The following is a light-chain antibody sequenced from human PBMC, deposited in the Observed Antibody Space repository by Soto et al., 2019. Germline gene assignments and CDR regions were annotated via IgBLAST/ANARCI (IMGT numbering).Light chain of an antibody. Sequence: DIQVTQXPPTLSAXVXDXVTXXXVSVQTISTWMAWYQQKPGKAPKLLVYDASTLQSGVASRFSGSGSGTEFTLIISGLQPDDSATYYCQQYTNTNNPWMFGQGTKVDIK. CDR3: QQYTNTNNPWM. CDR2: DAS. V-gene: IGKV1-5*01. J-gene: IGKJ1*01. CDR1: QTISTW.